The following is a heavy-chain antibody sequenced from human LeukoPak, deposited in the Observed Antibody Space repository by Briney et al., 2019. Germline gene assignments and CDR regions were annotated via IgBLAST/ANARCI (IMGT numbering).Heavy chain of an antibody. CDR3: AKDILAPGLFFDY. CDR2: TSLDGTV. D-gene: IGHD6-13*01. V-gene: IGHV3-11*04. J-gene: IGHJ4*02. CDR1: GFTFSDYY. Sequence: GGSLTLSCAASGFTFSDYYMCWIRQAPGQGLEWVSYTSLDGTVYYADSVKGRFTISRDNARNSLYLQMNSLGAEDTVVYYCAKDILAPGLFFDYWGQGTLVTVSS.